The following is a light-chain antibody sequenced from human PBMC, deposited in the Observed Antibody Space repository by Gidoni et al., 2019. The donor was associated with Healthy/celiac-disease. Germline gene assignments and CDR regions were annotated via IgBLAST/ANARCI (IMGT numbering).Light chain of an antibody. CDR1: PSISSY. J-gene: IGKJ4*02. Sequence: DIQMTQSPSSLSASVGDRVTITRRASPSISSYLNWYQQQPGKAPKLLIFAASSLQSGVPSRFSSCSCGTDVTLTISSLQPQDFATFYVQQSYRTPRTFGEGTKVEIK. CDR2: AAS. CDR3: QQSYRTPRT. V-gene: IGKV1-39*01.